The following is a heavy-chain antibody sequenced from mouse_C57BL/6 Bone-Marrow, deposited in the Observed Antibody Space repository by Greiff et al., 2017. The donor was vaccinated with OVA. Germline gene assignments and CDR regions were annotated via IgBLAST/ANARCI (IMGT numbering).Heavy chain of an antibody. V-gene: IGHV1-15*01. CDR3: TRGYSNYYAMDY. D-gene: IGHD2-5*01. CDR2: IDPETGGT. Sequence: VKLQQSGAELVRPGASVTLSCKASGYTFTDYEMHWVKQTPVHGLEWIGAIDPETGGTAYNQKFKGKAILTADKSSITDYMELRSLTSEDSAVYYCTRGYSNYYAMDYWGQGTSVTVSS. CDR1: GYTFTDYE. J-gene: IGHJ4*01.